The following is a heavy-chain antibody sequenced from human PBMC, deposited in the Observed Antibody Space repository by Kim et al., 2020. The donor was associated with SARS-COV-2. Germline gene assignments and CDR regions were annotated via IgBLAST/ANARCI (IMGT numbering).Heavy chain of an antibody. CDR1: GFTFSSYG. CDR3: AREYYYDSSGYYYPPGPYYYYYGMDV. D-gene: IGHD3-22*01. Sequence: GALRLSCAASGFTFSSYGMHWVRQAPGKGLEWVAVIWYDGSNKYYADSVKGRFTISRDNSKNTLYLQMNSLRAEDTAVYYCAREYYYDSSGYYYPPGPYYYYYGMDVWGQGTTVTVSS. J-gene: IGHJ6*02. CDR2: IWYDGSNK. V-gene: IGHV3-33*01.